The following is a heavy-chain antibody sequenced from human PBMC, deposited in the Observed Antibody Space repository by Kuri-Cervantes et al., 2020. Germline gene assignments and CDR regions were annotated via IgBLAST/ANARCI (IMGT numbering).Heavy chain of an antibody. CDR3: ARGALAMGPSYFDS. CDR1: GYSFTGYY. J-gene: IGHJ4*02. V-gene: IGHV1-46*01. Sequence: ASVKVSCKASGYSFTGYYMHWVRQAPGQGLEWMGVIDPRGGTTVYAQKFQDRVTMTRDTSTTTVYMELGSLKSEDTAVYYCARGALAMGPSYFDSWGQGTLVTVSS. CDR2: IDPRGGTT. D-gene: IGHD6-19*01.